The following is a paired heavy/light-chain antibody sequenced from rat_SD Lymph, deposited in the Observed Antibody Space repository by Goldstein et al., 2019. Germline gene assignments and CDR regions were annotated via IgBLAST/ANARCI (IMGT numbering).Light chain of an antibody. J-gene: IGKJ5*01. CDR2: WMS. CDR3: QQFLEYPLT. V-gene: IGKV2S6*01. Sequence: DIVMTQGALPNPVPSGESASITCQSSKSLLHSNGKTYLNWYLQRPGQSPQLLIYWMSTRASGVSDRFSGSGSGTDFTLKISSVEAEDVGVYYCQQFLEYPLTFGSGTKLEIK. CDR1: KSLLHSNGKTY.
Heavy chain of an antibody. CDR2: ISSSSGT. J-gene: IGHJ2*01. CDR1: GFTFSSYG. Sequence: VQLVESGGGLVQPGKSLKLSCSASGFTFSSYGMHWIRQAPGKGLDWVAYISSSSGTVYADAVKGRFTISRDNAKNTLYLQLNSLKSEDTAIYYCARIRGYAFDYWGQGVMVTVSS. V-gene: IGHV5-62*01. CDR3: ARIRGYAFDY. D-gene: IGHD4-3*01.